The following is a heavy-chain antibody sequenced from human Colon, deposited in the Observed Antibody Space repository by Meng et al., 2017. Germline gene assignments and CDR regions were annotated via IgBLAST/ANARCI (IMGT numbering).Heavy chain of an antibody. CDR2: IKSKTDGGTT. J-gene: IGHJ4*02. CDR1: GFTFSKAW. V-gene: IGHV3-15*01. Sequence: GEFLKISCAGSGFTFSKAWMSWVRQAPGKGLEWVGRIKSKTDGGTTDYAATVKGRFTISRDDSKNTLSLQMNSLKTEDTAVYYCTTDGQDYWGQGTLVTVSS. CDR3: TTDGQDY.